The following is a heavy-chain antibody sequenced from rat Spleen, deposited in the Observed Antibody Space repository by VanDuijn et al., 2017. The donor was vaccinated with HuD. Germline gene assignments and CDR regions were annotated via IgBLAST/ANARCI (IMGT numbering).Heavy chain of an antibody. CDR2: ITNTGGST. CDR3: TSGLITTVAPLAY. CDR1: GFTFNNYW. D-gene: IGHD1-1*01. V-gene: IGHV5-31*01. Sequence: EVQLVESGGGLVQPGRSLKLSCVASGFTFNNYWMTWIRQAPGKGLEWVASITNTGGSTYYPDSVKGRFTISRDNAKITIYLQMNSLRSEDTATYYCTSGLITTVAPLAYWGQGTLVTVSS. J-gene: IGHJ3*01.